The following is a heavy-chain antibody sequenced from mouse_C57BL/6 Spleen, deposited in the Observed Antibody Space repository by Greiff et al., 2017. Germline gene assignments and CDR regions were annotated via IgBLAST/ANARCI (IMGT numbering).Heavy chain of an antibody. CDR1: GYTFTSYW. V-gene: IGHV1-55*01. CDR3: ARCGYYSPSYAMDY. J-gene: IGHJ4*01. Sequence: QVQLQQPGAELVKPGASVKMSCKASGYTFTSYWITWVKQRPGQGLEWIGDIYPGSGSTNYNEKFKSKATLTVDTSSSTAYMQLSSLTSEDSAVYYCARCGYYSPSYAMDYWGQGTSVTVSS. CDR2: IYPGSGST. D-gene: IGHD2-3*01.